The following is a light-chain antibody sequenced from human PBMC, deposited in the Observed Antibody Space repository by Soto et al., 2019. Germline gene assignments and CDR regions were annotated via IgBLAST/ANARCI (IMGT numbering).Light chain of an antibody. CDR1: SSNIGNNY. Sequence: QSVLTQPPSVSAAPGQKVTISCSGSSSNIGNNYVSWDQQLPGTAPKLLIYENITRPSGIPDRFSGSKSGTSATLGITGLQTGDESDYYGVTWDNSLSAWVFGAGTKVTVL. CDR2: ENI. J-gene: IGLJ1*01. CDR3: VTWDNSLSAWV. V-gene: IGLV1-51*02.